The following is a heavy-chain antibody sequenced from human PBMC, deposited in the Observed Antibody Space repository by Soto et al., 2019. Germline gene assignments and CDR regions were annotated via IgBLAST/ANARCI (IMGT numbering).Heavy chain of an antibody. Sequence: QLQLQESGPGLVKPSDTLSLTCTVSGASISSSSNFWGYIRQAPGKGLEWIGSIFYRGSIYYSPALKSRVALSIDASKSQVSLRLRSVTAADTAVYYCVRNVLGNATTSFDYWGQGTLVSVSS. V-gene: IGHV4-39*01. CDR2: IFYRGSI. CDR1: GASISSSSNF. CDR3: VRNVLGNATTSFDY. D-gene: IGHD1-1*01. J-gene: IGHJ4*02.